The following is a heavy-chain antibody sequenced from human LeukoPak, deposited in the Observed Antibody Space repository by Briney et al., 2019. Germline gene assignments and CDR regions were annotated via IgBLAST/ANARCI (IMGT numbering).Heavy chain of an antibody. D-gene: IGHD2-2*01. Sequence: PGGSLRLSCAASGFTFSSYSMNWVRQAPGKGLESGSSISISSSYIYYADSVKGRFSISRDNAKNSLYLQMNSLRAEDTAVYYCARGGYCSSTSCYDLYFQHWGQGTLVTVSS. V-gene: IGHV3-21*06. CDR1: GFTFSSYS. CDR2: ISISSSYI. J-gene: IGHJ1*01. CDR3: ARGGYCSSTSCYDLYFQH.